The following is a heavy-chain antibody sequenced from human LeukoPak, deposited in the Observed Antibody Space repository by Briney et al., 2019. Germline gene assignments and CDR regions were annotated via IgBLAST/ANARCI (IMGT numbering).Heavy chain of an antibody. Sequence: GGSLRLSCAASGFTFSDYYMSWIRQAPGKGLEWVSYISSSGSTIYYADSVKGRFTISRDNAKNSLYLQMNSLRAEDTAVYYCARDRKAGRILTGYRHWGQGTLVTVSS. D-gene: IGHD3-9*01. CDR2: ISSSGSTI. V-gene: IGHV3-11*04. CDR3: ARDRKAGRILTGYRH. CDR1: GFTFSDYY. J-gene: IGHJ4*02.